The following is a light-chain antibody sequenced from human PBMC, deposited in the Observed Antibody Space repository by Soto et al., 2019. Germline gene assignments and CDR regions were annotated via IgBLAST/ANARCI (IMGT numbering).Light chain of an antibody. CDR2: GAS. V-gene: IGKV3-15*01. CDR3: QQYGSSPPIT. CDR1: QSVSSN. Sequence: EIVMTQSPATLSVSPGESATLSCRASQSVSSNLAWYQQKPGQAPRLLIYGASTRATGIPARFSGSGSGTDFTLTISRLEPEDFAVYYCQQYGSSPPITFGQGTRLEV. J-gene: IGKJ5*01.